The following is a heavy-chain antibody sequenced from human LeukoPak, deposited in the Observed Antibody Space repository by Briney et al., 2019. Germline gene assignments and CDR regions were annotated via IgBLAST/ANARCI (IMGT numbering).Heavy chain of an antibody. CDR1: GGSISSTSYY. CDR2: IYYNGNT. D-gene: IGHD2-2*01. Sequence: SETLSLTCTVSGGSISSTSYYWGWIRQPPGKGLEWIGTIYYNGNTYYNPSLKSRVTISVDTSKNQFSLKLSSVTAADTAVYYCARQYQLLSAYYYYYMDVWGKGTTVTVSS. V-gene: IGHV4-39*01. J-gene: IGHJ6*03. CDR3: ARQYQLLSAYYYYYMDV.